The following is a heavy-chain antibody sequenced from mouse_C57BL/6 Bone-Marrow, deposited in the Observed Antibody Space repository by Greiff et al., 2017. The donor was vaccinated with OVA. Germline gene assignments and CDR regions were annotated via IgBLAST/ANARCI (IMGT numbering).Heavy chain of an antibody. CDR3: AREDWDAY. J-gene: IGHJ3*01. V-gene: IGHV1-54*01. CDR1: GYAFTNYL. CDR2: INPGSGGT. Sequence: VQRVESGAELVRPGTSMKVSCKASGYAFTNYLIEWVKQRPGQGLEWIGVINPGSGGTNYNEKFKGKATLTADKSSSTAYMQLSSLTSEDSAVYFCAREDWDAYWGQGTLVTVSA. D-gene: IGHD4-1*01.